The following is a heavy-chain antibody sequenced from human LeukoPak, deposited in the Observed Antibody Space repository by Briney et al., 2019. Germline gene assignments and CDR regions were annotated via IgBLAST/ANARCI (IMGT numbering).Heavy chain of an antibody. J-gene: IGHJ6*02. V-gene: IGHV1-18*01. CDR3: AKDPERRHYYYYYGMDV. Sequence: ASVKVSCKASGYTFTSYGISWVRQAPGQGLEWMGWISAYNGNTNYAQKLQGRVTMTTDTSTSTAYMELRSLRSDDTAVYYCAKDPERRHYYYYYGMDVWGQGTTVTVSS. CDR2: ISAYNGNT. D-gene: IGHD1-1*01. CDR1: GYTFTSYG.